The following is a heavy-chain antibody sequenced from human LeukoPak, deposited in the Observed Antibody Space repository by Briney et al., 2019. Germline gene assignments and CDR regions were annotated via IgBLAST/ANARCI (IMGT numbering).Heavy chain of an antibody. D-gene: IGHD3-10*01. CDR3: ARGRGVRGVIITLGY. J-gene: IGHJ4*02. Sequence: ASVKVSCKASGYTFTSYDINWVRQATGQGLEWMGWMNPNSGNTGYAQKFQGRVTITRNTSISTAYMELSSLRSEDTAVYYCARGRGVRGVIITLGYWGQGTLVTVSS. CDR2: MNPNSGNT. V-gene: IGHV1-8*03. CDR1: GYTFTSYD.